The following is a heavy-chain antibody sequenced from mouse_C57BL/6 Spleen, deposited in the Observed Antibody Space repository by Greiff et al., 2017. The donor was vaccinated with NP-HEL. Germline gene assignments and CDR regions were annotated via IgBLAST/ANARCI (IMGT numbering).Heavy chain of an antibody. CDR3: ARITTVVARTMDY. V-gene: IGHV1-18*01. Sequence: EVKLQESGPELVKPGASVKIPCKASGYTFTDYNMDWVKQSHGKSLEWIGDINPNNGGTIYNQKFKGKATLTVDKSSSTAYMELRSLTSEDTAVYYCARITTVVARTMDYCGQGTSVTVSS. CDR2: INPNNGGT. D-gene: IGHD1-1*01. J-gene: IGHJ4*01. CDR1: GYTFTDYN.